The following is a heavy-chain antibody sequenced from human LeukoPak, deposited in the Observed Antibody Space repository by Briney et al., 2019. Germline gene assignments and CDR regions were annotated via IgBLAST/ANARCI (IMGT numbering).Heavy chain of an antibody. Sequence: SETLSLTCTVSGGSISSYYWSWIRQPPGKGLEWSGYIYYSGSTNYNPSLKSRVTISVDTSKNQFSLKLSSVTAADTAVYYCARVSVIAAARARAFDYWGQGTLVTVSS. CDR3: ARVSVIAAARARAFDY. V-gene: IGHV4-59*01. D-gene: IGHD6-13*01. CDR2: IYYSGST. J-gene: IGHJ4*02. CDR1: GGSISSYY.